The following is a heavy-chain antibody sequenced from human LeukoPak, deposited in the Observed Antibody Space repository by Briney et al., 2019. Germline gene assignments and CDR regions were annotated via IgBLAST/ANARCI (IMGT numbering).Heavy chain of an antibody. CDR3: AGDPNRSYFDH. CDR2: ISYDGSNK. V-gene: IGHV3-30*03. CDR1: GFTFSSYG. D-gene: IGHD1-14*01. Sequence: QSGGSLRLSCAASGFTFSSYGMRWVRQAPGKGLEWVAVISYDGSNKYYADSVKGRFTISRDNSKNTLYLQMNSLRSEDTAIYYCAGDPNRSYFDHWGQGTLVTVSS. J-gene: IGHJ4*02.